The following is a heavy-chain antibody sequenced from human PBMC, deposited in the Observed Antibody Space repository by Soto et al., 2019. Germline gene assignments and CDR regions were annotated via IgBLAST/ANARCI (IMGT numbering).Heavy chain of an antibody. CDR1: GFTFGSYA. J-gene: IGHJ4*02. V-gene: IGHV3-23*01. CDR3: AKAPSYSSSSLVYIDY. CDR2: TSGSGGST. D-gene: IGHD6-6*01. Sequence: GGSLRLSCAASGFTFGSYAMSWVRQAPGKGLEWVSATSGSGGSTNYADSVKGRFTISRDNSKNTLYLQMNSLRAEDTAVYYCAKAPSYSSSSLVYIDYWGQGTLVTVSS.